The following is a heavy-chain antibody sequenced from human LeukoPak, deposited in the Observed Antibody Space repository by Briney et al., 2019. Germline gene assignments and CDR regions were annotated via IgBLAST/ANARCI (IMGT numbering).Heavy chain of an antibody. CDR2: ISYVGNNK. CDR1: GFTLSSYG. D-gene: IGHD6-19*01. J-gene: IGHJ6*02. CDR3: AKDVMGSGRQPYYYGMDV. V-gene: IGHV3-30*18. Sequence: GGALRVSCVASGFTLSSYGMHWVRQGPGTGLEWVAVISYVGNNKYSADTARGRFTISRDNSKNTLYLQMNSLRAEDTAEYYCAKDVMGSGRQPYYYGMDVWGQGTTVTVSS.